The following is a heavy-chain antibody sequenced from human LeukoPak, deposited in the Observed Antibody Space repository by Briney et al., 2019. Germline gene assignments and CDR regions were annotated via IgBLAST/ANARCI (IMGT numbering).Heavy chain of an antibody. D-gene: IGHD3-10*01. J-gene: IGHJ5*02. CDR2: IKQDGSEK. CDR3: ARTYYGSGTRWFDP. CDR1: GFTFSSYW. V-gene: IGHV3-7*03. Sequence: RPGGSLRLSCAASGFTFSSYWMSWVRQAPGKGLEWVANIKQDGSEKYYVDSVKGRFTISRDNAKNSLYLQMNSLRAEDTAVYYCARTYYGSGTRWFDPWGQGTLVTVSS.